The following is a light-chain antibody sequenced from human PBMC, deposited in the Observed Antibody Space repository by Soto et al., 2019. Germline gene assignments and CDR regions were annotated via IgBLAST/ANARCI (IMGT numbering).Light chain of an antibody. CDR2: EVT. J-gene: IGLJ2*01. CDR3: CSYARTYRLMI. CDR1: SSDVGGYDY. Sequence: QSALTQPPSASGSPGQSVTISCTGTSSDVGGYDYVSWYQQRPGKAPKLLIHEVTKRPSGVPDRFSGSKSGNTASLTISGLQTEDEADYYCCSYARTYRLMIFGEGTKVTVL. V-gene: IGLV2-8*01.